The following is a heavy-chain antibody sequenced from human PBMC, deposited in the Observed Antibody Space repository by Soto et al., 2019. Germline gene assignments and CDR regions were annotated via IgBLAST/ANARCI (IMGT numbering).Heavy chain of an antibody. J-gene: IGHJ4*02. V-gene: IGHV3-30-3*01. Sequence: QVQLVESGGGVVQPGRSLRLSCAASGFTFSSYAMHWVRQAPGKGLEWVAVISYDGSNKYYADSVKGRFTISRDNSKNTLYLQMNSLRAEDTAVYYCARDFPHSGITVVVAATGAFDYWGQGTLVTVSS. CDR1: GFTFSSYA. CDR2: ISYDGSNK. CDR3: ARDFPHSGITVVVAATGAFDY. D-gene: IGHD2-15*01.